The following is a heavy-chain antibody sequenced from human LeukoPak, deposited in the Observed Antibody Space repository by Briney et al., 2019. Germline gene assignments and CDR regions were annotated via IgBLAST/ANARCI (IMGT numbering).Heavy chain of an antibody. CDR2: INPNSGDT. CDR1: GYTFTGYY. Sequence: ASVKVSCKASGYTFTGYYMHWVRQAPGQGLEWMGRINPNSGDTNYAQRFQGSVTMTRDTSISTAYMELGRLRSDDTAVYYCARSSGYYDSSGYYYGRYYFDNWGQGTLVTVSS. V-gene: IGHV1-2*06. J-gene: IGHJ4*02. CDR3: ARSSGYYDSSGYYYGRYYFDN. D-gene: IGHD3-22*01.